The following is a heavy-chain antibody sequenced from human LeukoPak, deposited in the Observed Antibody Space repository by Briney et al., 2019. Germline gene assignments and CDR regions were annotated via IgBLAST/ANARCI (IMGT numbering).Heavy chain of an antibody. D-gene: IGHD6-19*01. CDR2: IYYSGST. CDR1: GGSISSYY. V-gene: IGHV4-59*01. Sequence: SETLSLTCTVSGGSISSYYWSWIRQPPGKGLECIGYIYYSGSTNYNPSLKSRVTISVDTSKNQFSLKLSSVTAADTAVYYCARDESSGWYGGYDYWGQGTLVTVSS. J-gene: IGHJ4*02. CDR3: ARDESSGWYGGYDY.